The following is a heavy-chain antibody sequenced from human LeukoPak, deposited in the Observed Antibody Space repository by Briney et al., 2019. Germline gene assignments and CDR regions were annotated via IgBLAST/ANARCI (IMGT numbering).Heavy chain of an antibody. J-gene: IGHJ6*03. V-gene: IGHV3-48*01. CDR3: AKDRKGHYYYMDV. CDR2: ISSSSSTI. Sequence: GGSLRLSCAASGFTFSNYWMTWFRQTPGKGLEWVSYISSSSSTIYYADSVKGRFTISRDNSKNTLYLQMNSLRAEDTAVYYCAKDRKGHYYYMDVWGKGTTVTVSS. CDR1: GFTFSNYW.